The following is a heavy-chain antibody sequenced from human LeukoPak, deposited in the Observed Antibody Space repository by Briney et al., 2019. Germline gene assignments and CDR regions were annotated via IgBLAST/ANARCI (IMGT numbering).Heavy chain of an antibody. V-gene: IGHV3-21*01. CDR1: GFTFSSYS. CDR2: ISSSSSYI. Sequence: PGGSLRLSCAASGFTFSSYSMNWVRQAPGKGLEWVSSISSSSSYIYYADSVKGRFTISRDNAKNSLYLQMNSLRAEDTAVYYCAREAVAGYCGNWFDPWGQGTLVTVSS. J-gene: IGHJ5*02. CDR3: AREAVAGYCGNWFDP. D-gene: IGHD6-19*01.